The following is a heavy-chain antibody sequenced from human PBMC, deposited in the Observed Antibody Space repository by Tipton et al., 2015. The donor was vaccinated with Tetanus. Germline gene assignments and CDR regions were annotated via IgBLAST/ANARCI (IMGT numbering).Heavy chain of an antibody. D-gene: IGHD2-21*01. CDR3: ARGRASHMTNYGMDV. J-gene: IGHJ6*02. CDR2: IYYSGST. CDR1: GGSISSYY. Sequence: TLSLTCTVSGGSISSYYWSWIRQPPGKGLEWIGYIYYSGSTNYNPSLKSRVTISVDTSKNQFSLKLSSVTAADTAVYYCARGRASHMTNYGMDVWGQGTTGTVSS. V-gene: IGHV4-59*08.